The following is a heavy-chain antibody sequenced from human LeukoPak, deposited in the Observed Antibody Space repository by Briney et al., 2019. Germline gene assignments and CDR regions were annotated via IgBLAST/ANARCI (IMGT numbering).Heavy chain of an antibody. CDR1: GGSISSYY. CDR2: IYTSGST. J-gene: IGHJ4*02. CDR3: ARDSGSDGGSLTGYYMLDY. Sequence: PSETLSLTCTVSGGSISSYYWSWIRQPAGKGLEWIGRIYTSGSTNYNPSLKSRVTMSVNTSKNQFSLKLSSVTAADTAVYYCARDSGSDGGSLTGYYMLDYWGQGTLVTVSS. D-gene: IGHD3-9*01. V-gene: IGHV4-4*07.